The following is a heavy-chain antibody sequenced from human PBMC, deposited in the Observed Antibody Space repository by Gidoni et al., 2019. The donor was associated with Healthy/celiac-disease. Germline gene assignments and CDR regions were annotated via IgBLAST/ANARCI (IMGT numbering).Heavy chain of an antibody. V-gene: IGHV1-2*02. J-gene: IGHJ4*02. Sequence: MGWINPNSGGTNYAQKFQGRVTMTRDTSISTAYMELSRLRSDDTAVYYCARASGSGSDFDYWGQGTLVTVSS. D-gene: IGHD3-10*01. CDR2: INPNSGGT. CDR3: ARASGSGSDFDY.